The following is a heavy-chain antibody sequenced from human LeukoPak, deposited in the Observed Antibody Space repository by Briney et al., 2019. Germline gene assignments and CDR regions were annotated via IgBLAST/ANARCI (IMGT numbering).Heavy chain of an antibody. CDR3: AKDQADCSSTSCYERGLDY. CDR1: GFTFSSYG. CDR2: ISGSGGST. V-gene: IGHV3-23*01. Sequence: PGGSLRLSCAASGFTFSSYGMSWVRQAPGKGLEWVSAISGSGGSTYYADSVEGRFTISRDSSKNTLYLQMNSLRAEDTAVYYCAKDQADCSSTSCYERGLDYWGQGTLVTVSS. J-gene: IGHJ4*02. D-gene: IGHD2-2*01.